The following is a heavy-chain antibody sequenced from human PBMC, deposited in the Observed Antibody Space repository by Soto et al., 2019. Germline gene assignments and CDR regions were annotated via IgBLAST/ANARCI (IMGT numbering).Heavy chain of an antibody. CDR3: ARGRGSGSYYNIPYDFDY. CDR2: INPNSSGT. J-gene: IGHJ4*02. Sequence: VKVSFKASGDTFTGYYRHWVRQDPGQGGEWMGYINPNSSGTNYAQKVQGRVTMTRDKSISTAYMELSRLRSDDTAVYYCARGRGSGSYYNIPYDFDYWGQGTLVTVSS. D-gene: IGHD3-10*01. CDR1: GDTFTGYY. V-gene: IGHV1-2*02.